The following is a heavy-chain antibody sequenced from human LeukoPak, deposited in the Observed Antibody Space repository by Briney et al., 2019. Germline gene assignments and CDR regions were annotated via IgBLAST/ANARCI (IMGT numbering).Heavy chain of an antibody. J-gene: IGHJ5*02. V-gene: IGHV3-30*02. CDR2: IRHDETKE. CDR3: ARRGGSKYRNKGGYWFDP. CDR1: GFTFNMYG. Sequence: GGSLRLSCRVSGFTFNMYGMHWVRQAPGKGLEWVAFIRHDETKEYYADSVKGRFTISRDSSRNTLYLQMNSLRAEDTAVYYCARRGGSKYRNKGGYWFDPWGQGTLVTVSS. D-gene: IGHD2/OR15-2a*01.